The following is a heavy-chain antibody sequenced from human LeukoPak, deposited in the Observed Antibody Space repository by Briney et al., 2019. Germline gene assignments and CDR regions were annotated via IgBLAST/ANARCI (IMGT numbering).Heavy chain of an antibody. J-gene: IGHJ6*03. CDR1: GDSISTSSYF. CDR3: ARHEWTLLCLPGKRRDYSNMDV. Sequence: TSETLSLTCTVSGDSISTSSYFWGWIRQPPGKGREWIGSIFYNGNTYDNPSLKSRFTFSADSHKKLSSPKMNFVTAADPAVYYCARHEWTLLCLPGKRRDYSNMDVWGEGTTVIVSS. V-gene: IGHV4-39*01. CDR2: IFYNGNT. D-gene: IGHD2-21*01.